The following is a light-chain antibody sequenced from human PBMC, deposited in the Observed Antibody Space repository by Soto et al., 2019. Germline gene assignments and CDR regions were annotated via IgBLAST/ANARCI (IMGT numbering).Light chain of an antibody. V-gene: IGLV2-14*02. Sequence: QSALTKPASVSGSPGQSITISCSGTSRDVGSYSLVSWYQQRPGKVPQLIIYEVSNRPSGVSNRFSGSKSGNTASLTISGLQADDEGDYYCSSKTSSSSPFVFGTGTKLTVL. CDR1: SRDVGSYSL. CDR3: SSKTSSSSPFV. J-gene: IGLJ1*01. CDR2: EVS.